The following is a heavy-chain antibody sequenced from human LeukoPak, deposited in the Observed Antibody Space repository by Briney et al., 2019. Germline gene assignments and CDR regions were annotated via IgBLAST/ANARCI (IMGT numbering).Heavy chain of an antibody. CDR1: GFTFSSYA. CDR3: AREREAFDN. Sequence: GRTLRLSCGASGFTFSSYAMHWVRQAPGKGLEWLAVISYDGGNYWYAGSVKGRFTISRDNSKNTLYLQMNSLTTEDTAVFYCAREREAFDNWGQGTLVTVSS. J-gene: IGHJ4*02. V-gene: IGHV3-30-3*01. D-gene: IGHD1-26*01. CDR2: ISYDGGNY.